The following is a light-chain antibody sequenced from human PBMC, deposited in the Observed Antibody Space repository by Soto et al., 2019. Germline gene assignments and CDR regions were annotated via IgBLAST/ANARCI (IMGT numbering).Light chain of an antibody. CDR3: QQYNNWPIT. CDR2: GAS. Sequence: EIVMTQSPATLSVSPEARATLSCRASQSIGSNLAWYQQKPGQSPRLLIYGASTRATGLPARFSGSGSGTEFTLTISSLQSEDFALYYCQQYNNWPITFGQGTRLEIK. V-gene: IGKV3-15*01. J-gene: IGKJ5*01. CDR1: QSIGSN.